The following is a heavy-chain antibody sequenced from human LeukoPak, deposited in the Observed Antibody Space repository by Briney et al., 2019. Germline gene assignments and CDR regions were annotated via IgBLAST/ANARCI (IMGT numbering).Heavy chain of an antibody. CDR1: GYTFTGYY. V-gene: IGHV1-2*02. Sequence: GASVKVSCKASGYTFTGYYMHWVRQAPGQGLEWMGWINPNSGGTNYAQKFQGRVTVTRDTSTSTVYMELSSLRSEDTAVYYCARVTTSDAFDIWGQGTMVTVSS. CDR2: INPNSGGT. D-gene: IGHD4-17*01. J-gene: IGHJ3*02. CDR3: ARVTTSDAFDI.